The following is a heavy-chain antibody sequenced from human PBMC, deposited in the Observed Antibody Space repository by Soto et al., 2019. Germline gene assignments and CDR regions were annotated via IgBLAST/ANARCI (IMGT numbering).Heavy chain of an antibody. J-gene: IGHJ6*02. CDR2: ISWNSGSI. D-gene: IGHD3-3*01. CDR1: GFTFSDYY. Sequence: PGGXLRLSCAASGFTFSDYYMHWVRQAPGKGLEWVSGISWNSGSIGYADSVKGRFTISRDNAKNSLYLQMNSLRAEDTALYYCAKALVHSILGVGYGVDVWGQGTTVTVSS. V-gene: IGHV3-9*01. CDR3: AKALVHSILGVGYGVDV.